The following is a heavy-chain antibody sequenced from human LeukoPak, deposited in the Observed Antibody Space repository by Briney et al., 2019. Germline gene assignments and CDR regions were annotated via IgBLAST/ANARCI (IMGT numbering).Heavy chain of an antibody. CDR2: ITGSGDST. Sequence: GGSLRLSCTASGFTFSSYDMSWVRQAPGKGLQWVSAITGSGDSTYYADSVKGRFTISRDNSKNRLYLQMNRLRAEDTAVYYCAKDFVVVPGNVNYFAFWGQGTLVTVSS. CDR3: AKDFVVVPGNVNYFAF. J-gene: IGHJ4*02. CDR1: GFTFSSYD. D-gene: IGHD2-21*02. V-gene: IGHV3-23*01.